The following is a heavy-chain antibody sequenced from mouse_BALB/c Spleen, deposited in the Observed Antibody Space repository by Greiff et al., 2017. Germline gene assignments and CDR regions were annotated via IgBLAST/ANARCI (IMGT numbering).Heavy chain of an antibody. CDR1: GFTFSSYA. CDR3: ARHPLYYGSSYALDY. J-gene: IGHJ2*01. CDR2: ISSGGSYT. V-gene: IGHV5-9-3*01. Sequence: EVQLVESGGGLVKPGGSLKLSCAASGFTFSSYAMSWVRQTPEKRLEWVATISSGGSYTYYPDSVKGRFTISRDNAKNTLYLQMSSLRSEDTAMYYCARHPLYYGSSYALDYWGQGTTLTVSS. D-gene: IGHD1-1*01.